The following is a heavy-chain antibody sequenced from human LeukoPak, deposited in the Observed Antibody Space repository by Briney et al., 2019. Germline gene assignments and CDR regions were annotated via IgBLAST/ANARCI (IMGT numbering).Heavy chain of an antibody. CDR1: GFTFSSYG. CDR2: IHHDGSNK. D-gene: IGHD3-10*01. V-gene: IGHV3-30*02. CDR3: ARSLRVRGVPDYMDV. J-gene: IGHJ6*03. Sequence: GGSLRLSCAAAGFTFSSYGMHWVRQAPGKGLDWVAFIHHDGSNKYYADTVKGRFTISRDNSKNTLYLQMNSLRAEDTAVYYCARSLRVRGVPDYMDVWGKGTTVTISS.